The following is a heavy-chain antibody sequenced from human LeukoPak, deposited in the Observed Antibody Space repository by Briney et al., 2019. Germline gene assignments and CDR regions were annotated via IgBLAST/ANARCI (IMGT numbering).Heavy chain of an antibody. CDR1: GYSFTNYW. J-gene: IGHJ4*02. CDR2: IYPGDSDT. D-gene: IGHD5-24*01. CDR3: ARVGRGDGYNYDY. V-gene: IGHV5-51*03. Sequence: GESLKISCKGPGYSFTNYWIGWVRQMPGKGLEWMGIIYPGDSDTRYSPSFQGQVSISADKSISTAYMELSRLRSDDTAVYYCARVGRGDGYNYDYWGQGALVTVSS.